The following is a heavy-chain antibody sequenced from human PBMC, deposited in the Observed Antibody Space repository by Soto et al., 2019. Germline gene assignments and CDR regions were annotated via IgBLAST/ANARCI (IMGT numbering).Heavy chain of an antibody. D-gene: IGHD2-2*02. CDR3: ARDRGGVVVPAAILSSDYYYGMDV. J-gene: IGHJ6*02. CDR2: ISSSGSTI. CDR1: GFTFSSYE. V-gene: IGHV3-48*03. Sequence: PGGSLRLSCAASGFTFSSYEMNWVRQAPGKGLEWVSYISSSGSTIYYADSVKGRFTISRDNAKNSLYLQMNSLRAEDTAVYYCARDRGGVVVPAAILSSDYYYGMDVWGQGTTVTVSS.